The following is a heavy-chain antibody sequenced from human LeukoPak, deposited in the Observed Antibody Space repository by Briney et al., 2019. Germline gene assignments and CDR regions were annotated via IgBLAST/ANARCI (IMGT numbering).Heavy chain of an antibody. CDR1: GGSISSYY. J-gene: IGHJ3*02. CDR2: IYYSGST. D-gene: IGHD2-2*01. V-gene: IGHV4-59*08. Sequence: NPSETLSLTSTVSGGSISSYYWSWIRQPPGKGLEWIGYIYYSGSTNYNPSLKSRVTISVDTSKNQFSLKLSSVTAADTAVYYCAITGYCSSTSCSAPDAFDIWGQGTMVTVSS. CDR3: AITGYCSSTSCSAPDAFDI.